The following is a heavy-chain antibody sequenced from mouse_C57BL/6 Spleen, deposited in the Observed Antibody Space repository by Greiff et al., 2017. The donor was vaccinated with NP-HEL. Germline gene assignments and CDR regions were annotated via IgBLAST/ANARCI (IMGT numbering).Heavy chain of an antibody. V-gene: IGHV1-26*01. J-gene: IGHJ2*01. D-gene: IGHD1-1*01. Sequence: VQLQQSGPELVKPGASVKISCKASGYTFTDYYMNWVKQSHGKSLEWIGDINPNNGGTSYNQKFKGKATLTVDKSSSTAYMELRSLTSEDSAVYYCARGDTTTVVPGNFDYWGQGTTLTVSS. CDR2: INPNNGGT. CDR1: GYTFTDYY. CDR3: ARGDTTTVVPGNFDY.